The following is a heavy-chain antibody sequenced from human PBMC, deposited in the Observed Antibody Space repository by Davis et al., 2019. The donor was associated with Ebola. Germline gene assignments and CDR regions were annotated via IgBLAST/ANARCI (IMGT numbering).Heavy chain of an antibody. J-gene: IGHJ4*02. CDR1: GGTFSSYA. CDR3: ARERGGSGGKGIY. D-gene: IGHD2-15*01. V-gene: IGHV1-69*13. Sequence: SVKVSCKASGGTFSSYAISWVRQAPGQGLEWMGGIIPIFGTANYAQKFQGRVTITADESTSTAYMELSSLRSEDTAVYYCARERGGSGGKGIYWGQGTLVTVSS. CDR2: IIPIFGTA.